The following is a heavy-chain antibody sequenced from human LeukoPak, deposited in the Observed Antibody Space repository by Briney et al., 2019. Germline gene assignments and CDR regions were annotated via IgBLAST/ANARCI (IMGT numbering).Heavy chain of an antibody. CDR3: ARGDGEAASLWENWFDP. J-gene: IGHJ5*02. Sequence: ASVKVSCKASGYTFTSYYMHWVRQAPGQGLEWMGVINPSGGVTSYAQKFEGRVTMTRDMSTSTVYMELSSLRSEDTAIYYCARGDGEAASLWENWFDPWGQGTLVTVSS. CDR1: GYTFTSYY. V-gene: IGHV1-46*01. D-gene: IGHD6-13*01. CDR2: INPSGGVT.